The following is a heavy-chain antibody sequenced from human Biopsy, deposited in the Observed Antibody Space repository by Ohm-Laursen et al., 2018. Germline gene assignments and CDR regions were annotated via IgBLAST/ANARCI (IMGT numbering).Heavy chain of an antibody. CDR1: GYTSTSYG. CDR2: INTEIGNT. Sequence: ASVKVPCKASGYTSTSYGISWVRQAPGQGLEWMGWINTEIGNTIYAQNLQGRVTMTADTSTSTAYMEVTSLRSDDTAVYYCARAKLEPVYYYYGMDVWGQGTTVTVSS. V-gene: IGHV1-18*01. J-gene: IGHJ6*02. CDR3: ARAKLEPVYYYYGMDV. D-gene: IGHD1-1*01.